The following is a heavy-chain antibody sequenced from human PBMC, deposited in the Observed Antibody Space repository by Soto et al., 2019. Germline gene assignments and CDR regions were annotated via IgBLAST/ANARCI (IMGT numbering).Heavy chain of an antibody. D-gene: IGHD6-13*01. CDR3: ARSVAAGTEGGPFGD. CDR1: GVTFSSYA. V-gene: IGHV1-69*01. CDR2: IIPIFGTA. Sequence: QVQLVQSGAEVKKPGSSVKVSCKASGVTFSSYAISWVRQAPGQGLEWMGGIIPIFGTANYAQKFQGRVTMTADESTSAAYMELSSLRSEDTAVYCCARSVAAGTEGGPFGDWGQGTLVTVSS. J-gene: IGHJ4*02.